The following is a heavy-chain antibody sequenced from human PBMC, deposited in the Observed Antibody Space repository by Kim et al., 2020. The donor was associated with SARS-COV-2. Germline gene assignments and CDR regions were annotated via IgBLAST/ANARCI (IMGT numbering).Heavy chain of an antibody. CDR1: GGSISSSSYY. D-gene: IGHD3-9*01. CDR3: ARHELRYFYWLWGENWFDP. CDR2: IYYSGST. V-gene: IGHV4-39*01. J-gene: IGHJ5*02. Sequence: SETLSLTCTVSGGSISSSSYYWGWIRQPPGKGLEWIGSIYYSGSTYYNPSLKSRVTISVDTSKNQFSLKLSSVTAADTAVYYCARHELRYFYWLWGENWFDPWGQGTLVTVSS.